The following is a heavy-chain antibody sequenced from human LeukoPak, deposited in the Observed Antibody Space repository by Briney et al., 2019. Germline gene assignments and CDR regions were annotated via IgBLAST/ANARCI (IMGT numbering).Heavy chain of an antibody. V-gene: IGHV3-74*01. CDR1: GFTFSSYW. CDR2: ISTDGSFT. D-gene: IGHD5-18*01. Sequence: LGGSLRLSCAASGFTFSSYWMHWVRQGPEKGLVWVARISTDGSFTSYADSVKGRFTISRDNAKNTLYLQMNSLRDEDTAVYYCARGYGTVWGQGTLVAVSS. J-gene: IGHJ4*02. CDR3: ARGYGTV.